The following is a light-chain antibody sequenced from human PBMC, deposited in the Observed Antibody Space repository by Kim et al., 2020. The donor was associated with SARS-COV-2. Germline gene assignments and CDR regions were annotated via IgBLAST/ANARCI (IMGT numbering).Light chain of an antibody. CDR3: LQDYSYPIT. J-gene: IGKJ5*01. Sequence: DSLGDRVTFTCRASQDIRNDVGWYQQKPGKAPKLLIHAASNLQSGVPSRFSGSGSGTDFTLTISSLQPEDFATYYCLQDYSYPITFGQGTRLEIK. CDR1: QDIRND. V-gene: IGKV1-6*01. CDR2: AAS.